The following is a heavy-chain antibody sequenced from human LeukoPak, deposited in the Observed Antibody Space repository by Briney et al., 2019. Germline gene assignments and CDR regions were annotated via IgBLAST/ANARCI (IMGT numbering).Heavy chain of an antibody. CDR2: MNPNSGNT. D-gene: IGHD2-15*01. J-gene: IGHJ6*02. V-gene: IGHV1-8*01. Sequence: ASVKVSCKASGYTFTSYDINWVRQATGQGLEWMGWMNPNSGNTGYAQKFQGRVTMTRNTSISTAYMELSSLRSEDTAVYYCARGYCSGGSCYFGYYYYGMDVWGQGTTVTVPS. CDR1: GYTFTSYD. CDR3: ARGYCSGGSCYFGYYYYGMDV.